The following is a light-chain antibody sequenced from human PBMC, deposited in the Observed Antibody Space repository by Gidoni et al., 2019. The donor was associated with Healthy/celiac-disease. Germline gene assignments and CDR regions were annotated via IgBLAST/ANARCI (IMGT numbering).Light chain of an antibody. Sequence: ASQSVSSSYLAWYQQKPGQAPRLLIYGASSRATGIPDRFSGSGSGTDFTLTISRLEPEDFAVYYCQQYGSSPKTFGPXTKVDIQ. CDR1: QSVSSSY. J-gene: IGKJ3*01. CDR2: GAS. CDR3: QQYGSSPKT. V-gene: IGKV3-20*01.